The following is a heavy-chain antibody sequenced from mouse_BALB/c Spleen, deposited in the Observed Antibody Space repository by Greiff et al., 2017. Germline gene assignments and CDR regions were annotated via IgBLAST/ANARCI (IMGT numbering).Heavy chain of an antibody. Sequence: VQLQQSGPSLVKPSQTLSLTCSVTGDSITSGYWNWIRKFPGNKLEYMGYISYSGSTYYNPSLKSRISITRDTSKNQYYLQLNSVTTEDTATYYCARWGTTATYWYFDVWGAGTTVTVSS. CDR1: GDSITSGY. CDR2: ISYSGST. V-gene: IGHV3-8*02. J-gene: IGHJ1*01. CDR3: ARWGTTATYWYFDV. D-gene: IGHD1-2*01.